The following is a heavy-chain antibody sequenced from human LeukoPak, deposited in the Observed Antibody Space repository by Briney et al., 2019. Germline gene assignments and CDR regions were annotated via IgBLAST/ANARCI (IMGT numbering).Heavy chain of an antibody. CDR1: GFTLSTYG. J-gene: IGHJ4*02. D-gene: IGHD2-2*01. V-gene: IGHV3-30*18. Sequence: GGSLRLSCAGSGFTLSTYGMHWVRQAPGKGLEWVAVTSYDGSNKYYADSVKGRFSISRDNSKNTLYPQMNSLRTEDTAVYYCAKDSAGRYCSITSCNFFDYWGQGTLVTVSS. CDR2: TSYDGSNK. CDR3: AKDSAGRYCSITSCNFFDY.